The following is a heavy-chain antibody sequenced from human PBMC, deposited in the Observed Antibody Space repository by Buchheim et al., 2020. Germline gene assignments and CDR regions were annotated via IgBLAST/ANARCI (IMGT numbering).Heavy chain of an antibody. V-gene: IGHV3-23*01. J-gene: IGHJ4*02. Sequence: EVQLLESGGGLVQPGGSLRLSCAASGFTFSSYAMSWVRQAPGKGLEWVSAISGSGGSTYYADSVKGRFTISRDNSKNTLYLQMNSLRAEDTTVYYCAKASPGLISFTIVAAEAFDYWGQGTL. CDR1: GFTFSSYA. CDR3: AKASPGLISFTIVAAEAFDY. D-gene: IGHD3-22*01. CDR2: ISGSGGST.